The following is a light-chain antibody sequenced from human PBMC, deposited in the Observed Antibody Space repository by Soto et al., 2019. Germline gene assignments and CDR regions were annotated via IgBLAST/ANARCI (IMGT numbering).Light chain of an antibody. CDR1: QSVSSY. CDR2: DAS. Sequence: EIVLTQSPATLSLSPGERATLSCRASQSVSSYLAWYQQKPGQAPRLLIYDASNRATGIPARFRGSGSGTDFTLTISSLEPEDFAVYYCQQRSNGPLTFGPGTKVDIK. V-gene: IGKV3-11*01. CDR3: QQRSNGPLT. J-gene: IGKJ3*01.